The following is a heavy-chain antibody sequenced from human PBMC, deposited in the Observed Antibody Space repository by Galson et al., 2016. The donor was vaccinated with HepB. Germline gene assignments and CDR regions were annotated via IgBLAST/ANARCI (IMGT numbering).Heavy chain of an antibody. D-gene: IGHD6-6*01. V-gene: IGHV4-59*01. CDR3: TRTKGKFSSSSGMDY. CDR1: GDSMNGYY. J-gene: IGHJ4*02. Sequence: ETLSLTCTITGDSMNGYYWNWIRQPPGKGLEWIGNIYYTGTSTDNPSLEGRVTMSVATSNNQISLNLKSVTTADTAVYYCTRTKGKFSSSSGMDYWGQGILVTVSS. CDR2: IYYTGTS.